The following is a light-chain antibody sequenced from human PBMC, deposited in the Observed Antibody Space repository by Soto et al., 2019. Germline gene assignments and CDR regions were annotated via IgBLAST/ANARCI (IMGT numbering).Light chain of an antibody. CDR3: QQYHIFVT. CDR1: QDIGTW. J-gene: IGKJ1*01. V-gene: IGKV1-5*03. CDR2: RAS. Sequence: DIQMTQSPSTLSASVGDIVTITFRASQDIGTWLAWYQRKPEKAPKVLIYRASHLESGVPSRFSASGSGTEFSLTINSLQADDFATYYCQQYHIFVTFGQGTKVDIK.